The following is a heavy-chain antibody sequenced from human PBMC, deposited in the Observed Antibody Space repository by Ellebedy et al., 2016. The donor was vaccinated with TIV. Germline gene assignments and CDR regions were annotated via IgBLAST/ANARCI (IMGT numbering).Heavy chain of an antibody. V-gene: IGHV3-48*02. CDR2: ISKSSSPI. D-gene: IGHD3-16*01. CDR3: ATRGDALGFFES. J-gene: IGHJ4*02. Sequence: GESLKISCADSGFTFRYENMNWVRQAPGKGLEWVSYISKSSSPIVYADSVKGRFTISRDNDKRTLFLQMDSLRDEDTAVYYCATRGDALGFFESWGQGILVTVSS. CDR1: GFTFRYEN.